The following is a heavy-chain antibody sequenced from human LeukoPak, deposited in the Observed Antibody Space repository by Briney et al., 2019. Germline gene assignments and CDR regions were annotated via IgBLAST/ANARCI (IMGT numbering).Heavy chain of an antibody. V-gene: IGHV3-7*01. CDR3: ARDRGGSHYVFDP. CDR2: IRQDGSEK. CDR1: GFTFSSYW. Sequence: GGSLRLSCAASGFTFSSYWMSWVRQAPGKGLEWVANIRQDGSEKYYVDSVKGRFTISRDNAKNSLYLQMNSLRAEDTAVYYCARDRGGSHYVFDPWGQGTLVTVSS. D-gene: IGHD1-26*01. J-gene: IGHJ5*02.